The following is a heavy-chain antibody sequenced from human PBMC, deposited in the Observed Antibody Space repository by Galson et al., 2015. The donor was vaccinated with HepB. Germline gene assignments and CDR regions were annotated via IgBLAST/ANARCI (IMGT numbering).Heavy chain of an antibody. D-gene: IGHD6-6*01. CDR3: ARKGLVSFIDY. CDR1: GGTFSTYV. J-gene: IGHJ4*02. Sequence: SVKVSCRASGGTFSTYVISWVRQAPGQGLEWMGGIIPILGTGNYAQKFQGRVTINADESTTTAYMELSSLRSEDTAVYYCARKGLVSFIDYWGQGTLVTVSS. V-gene: IGHV1-69*13. CDR2: IIPILGTG.